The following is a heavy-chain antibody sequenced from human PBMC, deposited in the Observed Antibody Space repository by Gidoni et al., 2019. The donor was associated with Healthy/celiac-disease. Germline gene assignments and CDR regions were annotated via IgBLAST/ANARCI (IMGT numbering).Heavy chain of an antibody. D-gene: IGHD6-13*01. J-gene: IGHJ3*02. V-gene: IGHV1-69*06. CDR2: TIPTFGTA. CDR3: ARKRGRSSCALLPFVPFDI. CDR1: GGTFSRYA. Sequence: QVQLVQSGAEVKKPGSSMKVSCKASGGTFSRYAISWVRHAPGQGLEWMGGTIPTFGTANYAQTFQGRVTITADKATSTAYMELSSLRSEDTAVYYCARKRGRSSCALLPFVPFDIWVQGTMVTVSS.